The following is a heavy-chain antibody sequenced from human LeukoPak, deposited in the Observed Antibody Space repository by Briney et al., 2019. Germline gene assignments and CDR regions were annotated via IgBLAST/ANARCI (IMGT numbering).Heavy chain of an antibody. V-gene: IGHV3-30*01. D-gene: IGHD1-26*01. J-gene: IGHJ3*02. CDR2: ISYDGSNK. CDR1: GFTFSSYA. Sequence: PGRSLRLPCAASGFTFSSYAMHWVRQAPGKGLEWVAVISYDGSNKYYADSVKGRFTISRDNSKNTLYLQMNSLRAEDTAVYYCARGPELLFDAFDIWGQGTMVTVSS. CDR3: ARGPELLFDAFDI.